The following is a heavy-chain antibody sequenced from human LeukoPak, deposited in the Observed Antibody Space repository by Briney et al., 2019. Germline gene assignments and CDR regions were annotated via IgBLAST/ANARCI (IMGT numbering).Heavy chain of an antibody. CDR2: IIPIFGTA. J-gene: IGHJ4*02. CDR1: GGTFSSYA. D-gene: IGHD3-22*01. CDR3: ARGPPAEYYYDSSGSLFDY. Sequence: ASVKVSCKASGGTFSSYAISWVRQAPGQGLEWMGGIIPIFGTANYAQKFQGRVTITTDESTSTAYMELSSLRSEDTAVYYCARGPPAEYYYDSSGSLFDYWGQGTLVTVSS. V-gene: IGHV1-69*05.